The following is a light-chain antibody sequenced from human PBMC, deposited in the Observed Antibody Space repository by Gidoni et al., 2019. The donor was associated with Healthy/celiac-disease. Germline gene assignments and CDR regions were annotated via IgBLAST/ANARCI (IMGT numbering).Light chain of an antibody. CDR3: QQYDNLIFT. V-gene: IGKV1-33*01. J-gene: IGKJ3*01. CDR2: DAS. CDR1: QDLSNY. Sequence: DIQMTQSPSSLSASVGDRVTITCQASQDLSNYLNWYQQKPGKAPKLLIYDASNLETGVPSRFSGSGSGTDFTFTISSLQPEDIATYYCQQYDNLIFTFXPXTKVDIK.